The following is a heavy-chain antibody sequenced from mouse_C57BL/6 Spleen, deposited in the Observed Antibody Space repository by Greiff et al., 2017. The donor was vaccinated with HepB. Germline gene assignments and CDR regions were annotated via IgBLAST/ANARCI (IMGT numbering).Heavy chain of an antibody. CDR2: IDPSDSYT. J-gene: IGHJ2*01. CDR1: GYTFTSYW. D-gene: IGHD4-1*01. V-gene: IGHV1-69*01. Sequence: VQLQQPGAELVMPGASVKLSCKASGYTFTSYWMHWVKQRPGQGLEWIGEIDPSDSYTNYNQKFKGKSTLTVDKSSSTAYMQLSSLTSEDSAVYYCARLTGEGYFDYWGQGTTLTVSS. CDR3: ARLTGEGYFDY.